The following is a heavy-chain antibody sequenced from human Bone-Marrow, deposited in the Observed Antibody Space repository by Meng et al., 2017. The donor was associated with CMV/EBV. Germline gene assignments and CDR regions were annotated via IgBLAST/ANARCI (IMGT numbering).Heavy chain of an antibody. J-gene: IGHJ4*02. D-gene: IGHD6-25*01. V-gene: IGHV1-69*06. CDR1: GVTFSSYA. CDR3: ARDSGSGYGSFTFDY. Sequence: SGVTFSSYAISWVRQAPGQGLEWMGGIIPIFGTANYAQKFQGRVTITADKSTSTTYMELSSLRSEDTAVYYCARDSGSGYGSFTFDYWGQGTLVTVSS. CDR2: IIPIFGTA.